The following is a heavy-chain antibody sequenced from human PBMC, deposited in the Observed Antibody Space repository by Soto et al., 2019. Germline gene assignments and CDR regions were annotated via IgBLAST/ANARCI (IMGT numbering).Heavy chain of an antibody. Sequence: QVQLQESGPGLVKPSQTLSLTCTVSGGSISSGGYYWSWIRQHPGKGLEWIGYIYYSGSTYYNPSLKSRVTISVDTSKNQFSLKLSSVTAADTAVYYCARQKGGDFVYYYGMDVWGQGTTVTVSS. D-gene: IGHD4-17*01. V-gene: IGHV4-31*03. CDR1: GGSISSGGYY. CDR3: ARQKGGDFVYYYGMDV. CDR2: IYYSGST. J-gene: IGHJ6*02.